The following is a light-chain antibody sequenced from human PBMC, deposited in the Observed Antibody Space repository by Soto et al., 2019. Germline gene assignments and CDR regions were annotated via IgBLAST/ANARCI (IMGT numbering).Light chain of an antibody. CDR2: GAS. J-gene: IGKJ1*01. Sequence: EIVMTQSPATLSVSPGERATLSCRASQSVSSNLAWYQQKPGQAPRLLIYGASTRATDIPARFSGSGSGTEFTITISRLKSEDFAVYYCQQYNNWPKTFGQGTKVEIK. CDR3: QQYNNWPKT. CDR1: QSVSSN. V-gene: IGKV3-15*01.